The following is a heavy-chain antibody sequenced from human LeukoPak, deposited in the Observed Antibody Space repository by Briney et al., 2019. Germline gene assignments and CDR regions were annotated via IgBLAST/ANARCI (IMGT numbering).Heavy chain of an antibody. V-gene: IGHV4-30-2*01. CDR2: IYHSGST. CDR1: GGSISSGGYS. J-gene: IGHJ4*02. D-gene: IGHD6-6*01. Sequence: MASETLSLTCAVSGGSISSGGYSWSWIRQPPGKGLEWIGYIYHSGSTYYNPSLKSRVTISVDRSKNQFSLKLSSVTAADTAVYYCARVELVRGYFDYWGQGTLVTVSS. CDR3: ARVELVRGYFDY.